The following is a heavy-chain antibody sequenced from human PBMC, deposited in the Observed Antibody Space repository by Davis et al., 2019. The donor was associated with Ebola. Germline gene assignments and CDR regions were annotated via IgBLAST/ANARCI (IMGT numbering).Heavy chain of an antibody. V-gene: IGHV1-2*02. J-gene: IGHJ4*02. Sequence: NVQGRVTMTRDTSISTAYMELSRLRSDDTAVYYCARDFEVWGQGTLVTVSS. CDR3: ARDFEV.